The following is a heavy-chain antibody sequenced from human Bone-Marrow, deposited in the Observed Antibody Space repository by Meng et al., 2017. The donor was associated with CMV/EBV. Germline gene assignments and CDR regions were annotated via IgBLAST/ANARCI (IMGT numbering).Heavy chain of an antibody. CDR1: GFTFSSYS. Sequence: GGSLRLSCAASGFTFSSYSMNWVRQAPGKGLEWVSSISSSSSYIYYADSVKGRFTISRDNAKNSLYLQMNSLRAEDTAVYYCARLSWIGPKNYYIDDWGHGTRVT. J-gene: IGHJ4*01. CDR2: ISSSSSYI. D-gene: IGHD1-1*01. CDR3: ARLSWIGPKNYYIDD. V-gene: IGHV3-21*01.